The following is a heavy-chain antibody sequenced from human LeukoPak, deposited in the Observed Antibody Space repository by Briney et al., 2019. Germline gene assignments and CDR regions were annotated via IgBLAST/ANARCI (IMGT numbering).Heavy chain of an antibody. V-gene: IGHV4-59*01. J-gene: IGHJ6*03. D-gene: IGHD7-27*01. Sequence: SETLSLTCTVSGGSTSVYYWSWIRQPPGKGREWIGYIYYSGSTNYNPCLKSRVTISVDTSKNQFSLKLSSVPAADTAVYYCARVLTGASYYYYYYMDVWGKGTTVTVSS. CDR1: GGSTSVYY. CDR3: ARVLTGASYYYYYYMDV. CDR2: IYYSGST.